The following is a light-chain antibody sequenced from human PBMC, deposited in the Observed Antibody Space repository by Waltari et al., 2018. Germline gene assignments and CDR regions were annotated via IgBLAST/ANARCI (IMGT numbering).Light chain of an antibody. J-gene: IGKJ5*01. V-gene: IGKV1-8*01. CDR2: AAS. CDR3: QQYNNWPPFT. Sequence: AIRVTQSPSSLSASTGDRVPITCRASQGISSYLAWYQQKPGKAPKLLIYAASTLQSGVPSRVSGSGSGTDFTLTISCLQSDDFATYYCQQYNNWPPFTFGRGTRLEIK. CDR1: QGISSY.